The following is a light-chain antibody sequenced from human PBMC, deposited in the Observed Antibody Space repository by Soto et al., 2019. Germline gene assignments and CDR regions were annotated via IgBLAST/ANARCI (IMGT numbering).Light chain of an antibody. J-gene: IGLJ2*01. CDR2: GND. CDR1: SSNIGACHY. V-gene: IGLV1-40*01. Sequence: QSVLTQPPSVSGAPGQSVTISCTGSSSNIGACHYVYWYQQLPGTAPKLLIYGNDNRPSGVPDRFSGSKSGTSASLTITGLQAEDEADYYCRSYKSSRSVGVFGGGTKLTVL. CDR3: RSYKSSRSVGV.